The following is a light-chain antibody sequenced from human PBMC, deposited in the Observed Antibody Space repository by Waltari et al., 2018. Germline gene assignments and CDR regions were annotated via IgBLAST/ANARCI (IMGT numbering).Light chain of an antibody. CDR3: QQYYDIPWT. J-gene: IGKJ1*01. CDR2: WGS. V-gene: IGKV4-1*01. Sequence: DIVMTQSPDSLAVSLGERVTINCKSSQSVLYSSNSQNYLAWYQQKPGQPPKLLIYWGSARESGVPDRFSGSESGTDFTLTISSLQAEDVAVYYCQQYYDIPWTFGQGTKVEI. CDR1: QSVLYSSNSQNY.